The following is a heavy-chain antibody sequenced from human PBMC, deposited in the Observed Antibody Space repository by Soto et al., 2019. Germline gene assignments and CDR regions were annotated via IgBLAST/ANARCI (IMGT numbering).Heavy chain of an antibody. CDR2: VNHSGST. V-gene: IGHV4-34*01. Sequence: SETLSLTCAVYGGSLSGYYWSWIRQPPGKGLEWIGEVNHSGSTNYNPSLKSRVTISVDTSKNQFSLKLSSVTAADTAVYYCARAYGRNFDYWGQGTLVTVSS. J-gene: IGHJ4*02. CDR1: GGSLSGYY. D-gene: IGHD3-10*01. CDR3: ARAYGRNFDY.